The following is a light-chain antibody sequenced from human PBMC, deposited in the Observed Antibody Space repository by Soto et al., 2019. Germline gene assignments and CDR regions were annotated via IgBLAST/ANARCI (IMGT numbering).Light chain of an antibody. CDR1: SSDIGAYNY. CDR2: EVT. Sequence: QSALTQPPSASGSPGQSVAISCTGTSSDIGAYNYVSWCQQHPGKAPKLMIYEVTKRPSGVPDRFSGSKSGNTASLTVSGLQAEDEADYYCSSYAGSIWVFGGGTKLTVL. V-gene: IGLV2-8*01. J-gene: IGLJ3*02. CDR3: SSYAGSIWV.